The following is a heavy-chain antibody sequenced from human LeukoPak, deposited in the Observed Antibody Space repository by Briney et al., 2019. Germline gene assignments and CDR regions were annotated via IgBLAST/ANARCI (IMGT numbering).Heavy chain of an antibody. Sequence: SETLSLTCTVSGDSITSYYWSWVRQPPGKGLEWIGEIYHSGSTNYNPSLKSRVTISVDKSKNQFSLKLSSVTAADTAVYYCARGPNWFDPWGQGTLVTVSS. CDR2: IYHSGST. CDR1: GDSITSYY. J-gene: IGHJ5*02. CDR3: ARGPNWFDP. V-gene: IGHV4-59*12.